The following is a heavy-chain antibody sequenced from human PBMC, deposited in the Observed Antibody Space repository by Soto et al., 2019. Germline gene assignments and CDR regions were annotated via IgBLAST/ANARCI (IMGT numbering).Heavy chain of an antibody. J-gene: IGHJ4*02. CDR2: ISYDGSTT. CDR1: GFTFSSYT. D-gene: IGHD3-10*01. V-gene: IGHV3-30-3*01. Sequence: QVQLVESGGGVVQPGRSLRLSCVASGFTFSSYTMHWVRQAPGKGLGWAAVISYDGSTTYYADSVKGRFTISRDNSKNTLYLQMNSLRAEDTAVYYCARDGSWGVIIGGYYFDYWGQGTLVTVSS. CDR3: ARDGSWGVIIGGYYFDY.